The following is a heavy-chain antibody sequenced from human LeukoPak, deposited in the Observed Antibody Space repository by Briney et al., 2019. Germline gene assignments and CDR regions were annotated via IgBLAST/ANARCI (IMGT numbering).Heavy chain of an antibody. J-gene: IGHJ3*02. CDR1: GFTFSDYY. D-gene: IGHD2-2*01. V-gene: IGHV3-11*04. CDR3: ARSGLYQKWTDVDAFDI. Sequence: GGSLRLSCAASGFTFSDYYMSWIRQAPGKGLEWVSYISSSGSTIYYADSVKGRFTISRDNAKNSLYLQMNSVRAEDTAVYYCARSGLYQKWTDVDAFDIWGQGTMVTVSS. CDR2: ISSSGSTI.